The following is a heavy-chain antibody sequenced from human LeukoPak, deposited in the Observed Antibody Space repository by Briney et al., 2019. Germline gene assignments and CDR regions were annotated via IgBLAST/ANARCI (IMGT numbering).Heavy chain of an antibody. Sequence: ASVTVSCTASGYTFTSYGISWVRQAPGQGLEWMGWTSAYNGNTNYAQKLQGRVTMTTDTSTSTAYMELRSLRSDDTAVYYCARDRRYYDSSGLLPFDLWGRGTLVTVSS. CDR3: ARDRRYYDSSGLLPFDL. D-gene: IGHD3-22*01. J-gene: IGHJ2*01. CDR1: GYTFTSYG. V-gene: IGHV1-18*01. CDR2: TSAYNGNT.